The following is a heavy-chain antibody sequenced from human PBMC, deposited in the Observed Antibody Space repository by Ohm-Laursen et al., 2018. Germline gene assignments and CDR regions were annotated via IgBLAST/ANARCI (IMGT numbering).Heavy chain of an antibody. V-gene: IGHV3-21*01. CDR1: GFTFSSYS. D-gene: IGHD3/OR15-3a*01. J-gene: IGHJ5*02. CDR3: ARDHQGSDCCPWFDP. CDR2: ISSSSSYI. Sequence: GSLRLSCTASGFTFSSYSMNWVRQAPGKGLEWVSSISSSSSYIYYADSVKGRFTISRDNAKNSLYLQMNSLRAEDTAVYYCARDHQGSDCCPWFDPWGQGTLVTVSS.